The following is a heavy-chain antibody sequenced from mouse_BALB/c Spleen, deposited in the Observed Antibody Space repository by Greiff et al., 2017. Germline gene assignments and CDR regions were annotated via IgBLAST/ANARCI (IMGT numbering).Heavy chain of an antibody. J-gene: IGHJ2*01. D-gene: IGHD1-2*01. CDR2: ISYSGST. CDR3: ARRLRRYYFDY. V-gene: IGHV3-2*02. Sequence: EVQRVESGPGLVKPSQSLSLTCTVTGYSITSDYAWNWIRQFPGNKLEWMGYISYSGSTSYNPSLKSRISITRDTSKNQFFLQLNSVTTEDTATYYCARRLRRYYFDYWGQGTTLTVSS. CDR1: GYSITSDYA.